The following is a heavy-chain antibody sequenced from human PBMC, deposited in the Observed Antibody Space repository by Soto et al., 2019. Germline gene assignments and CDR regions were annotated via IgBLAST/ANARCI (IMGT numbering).Heavy chain of an antibody. D-gene: IGHD1-26*01. Sequence: ASEKFYCKASGYTFTSYGISWVRQAPGQGLEWMGWISAYNGNTNYAQKLQGRVTMTTDTSTSTAYMELRSLRSDDTAVYYCASGRYYYGMDVWGQGTTVTVSS. V-gene: IGHV1-18*04. CDR3: ASGRYYYGMDV. J-gene: IGHJ6*02. CDR1: GYTFTSYG. CDR2: ISAYNGNT.